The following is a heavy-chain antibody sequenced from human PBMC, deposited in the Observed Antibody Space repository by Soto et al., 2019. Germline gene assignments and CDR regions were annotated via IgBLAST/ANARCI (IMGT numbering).Heavy chain of an antibody. J-gene: IGHJ4*02. CDR2: IYYSGST. CDR3: TGVYAYYFDY. CDR1: GGSISSYY. Sequence: SETLSLTCTDSGGSISSYYWSWIRQPPGKGLEWIGYIYYSGSTNYNPSLKSRVTISVNTSKNQFSLKLSSVTDADTAVYYCTGVYAYYFDYWGQGTLVTVSS. D-gene: IGHD2-8*01. V-gene: IGHV4-59*01.